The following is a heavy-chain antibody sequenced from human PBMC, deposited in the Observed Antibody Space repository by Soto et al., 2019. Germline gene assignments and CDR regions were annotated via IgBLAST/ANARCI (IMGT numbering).Heavy chain of an antibody. J-gene: IGHJ4*02. V-gene: IGHV3-30*18. CDR3: AKGGRQWLVTSDFNY. CDR1: GFTFSDYA. Sequence: VQLVESGGGVVQPGRSLRLSCAASGFTFSDYAMHWVRQAPGKGLEWVAVVSHDGRNTHYADCVKGRFTISRDSSKNTVSLEMTSLIAEDTAVYYCAKGGRQWLVTSDFNYWGQGALVTVSS. D-gene: IGHD6-19*01. CDR2: VSHDGRNT.